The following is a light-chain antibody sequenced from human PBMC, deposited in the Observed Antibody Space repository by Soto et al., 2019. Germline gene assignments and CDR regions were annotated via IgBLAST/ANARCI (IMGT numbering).Light chain of an antibody. CDR3: SSYTSSSTWV. J-gene: IGLJ3*02. CDR2: DVS. Sequence: QSALTQPASVSGSPGQSITISCTGTRSDVGGYNYVSWYQQHSGKAPKFMIYDVSNRPSGVSNRFSGSKSGNTASLTISGLQVEDEADYYCSSYTSSSTWVFGGGTQLTVL. CDR1: RSDVGGYNY. V-gene: IGLV2-14*01.